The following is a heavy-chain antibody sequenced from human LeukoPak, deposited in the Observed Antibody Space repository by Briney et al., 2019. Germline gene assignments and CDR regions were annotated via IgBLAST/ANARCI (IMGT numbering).Heavy chain of an antibody. V-gene: IGHV4-34*01. J-gene: IGHJ4*01. Sequence: PSETLSLTCAVYGGSLTTYFWSWLRQPPGKGLEWIGEITHFGSTNYNPSLRGRVTISRDTSKNQFSLRLTSVTAADTAVYYCAPIFGDYSDFDSWGQGTLVTVSS. CDR3: APIFGDYSDFDS. D-gene: IGHD4-17*01. CDR2: ITHFGST. CDR1: GGSLTTYF.